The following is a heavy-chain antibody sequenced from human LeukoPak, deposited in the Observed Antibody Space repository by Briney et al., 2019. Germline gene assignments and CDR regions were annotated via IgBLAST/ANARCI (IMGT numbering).Heavy chain of an antibody. Sequence: GGSLRLSCAASGFTFSSYAMSWVRQAPGKGLEWVSGISGIGTCTYSADSVKGRFTISRDNSKNTVYLQMSSLRAEDTAVYYCAKVVATIQPNFFDYWGQGTLVTVSS. J-gene: IGHJ4*02. D-gene: IGHD5-24*01. CDR2: ISGIGTCT. CDR3: AKVVATIQPNFFDY. V-gene: IGHV3-23*01. CDR1: GFTFSSYA.